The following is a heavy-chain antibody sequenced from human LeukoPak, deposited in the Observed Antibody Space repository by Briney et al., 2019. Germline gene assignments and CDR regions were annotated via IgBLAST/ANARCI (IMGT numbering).Heavy chain of an antibody. CDR2: ISYDGSNK. Sequence: GGSLRLSCAASGFTFSSYAMHWVRQAPGKGLEWVAVISYDGSNKYYADSVKGRFTISRDNSKNTLYLQMNSLRAEDTAVYYCARADPMMVVVPCAYWGQGTLVTVSS. CDR1: GFTFSSYA. D-gene: IGHD3-22*01. J-gene: IGHJ4*02. CDR3: ARADPMMVVVPCAY. V-gene: IGHV3-30*04.